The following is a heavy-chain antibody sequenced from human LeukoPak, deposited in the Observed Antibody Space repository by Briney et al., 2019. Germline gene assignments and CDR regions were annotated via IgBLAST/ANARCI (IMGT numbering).Heavy chain of an antibody. CDR2: INTNTGNP. V-gene: IGHV7-4-1*02. J-gene: IGHJ3*02. CDR3: ASSSIAVASMNPTHDAFYI. Sequence: ASVKVSCKASGYTFTSYAMNWVRQAPGQGLEWMGWINTNTGNPTYAQGFTGRFVFSLDTSVSTAYLQISSLKAEDTAVYYCASSSIAVASMNPTHDAFYIWGPREMVTVSS. CDR1: GYTFTSYA. D-gene: IGHD6-19*01.